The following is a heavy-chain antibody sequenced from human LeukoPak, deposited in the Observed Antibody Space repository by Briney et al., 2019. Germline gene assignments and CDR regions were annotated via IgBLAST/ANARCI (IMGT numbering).Heavy chain of an antibody. V-gene: IGHV4-59*01. D-gene: IGHD3-22*01. CDR3: AREGLDYYDSSGFDY. Sequence: SETLSLTCTVSGGSISSYYWSWIRQPPGKGLEWIGYIYYSGSTNYNPSLKSRVTISVDTSKNQFSLKLSSVTAADTAVYYCAREGLDYYDSSGFDYWGQGTLVTVSS. CDR1: GGSISSYY. J-gene: IGHJ4*02. CDR2: IYYSGST.